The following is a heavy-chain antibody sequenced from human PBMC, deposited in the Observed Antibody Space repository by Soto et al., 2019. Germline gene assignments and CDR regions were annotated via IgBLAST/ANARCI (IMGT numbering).Heavy chain of an antibody. CDR1: GFTFSSYG. CDR3: AKDMEGLCSSTSCYSRNLPNDY. D-gene: IGHD2-2*01. Sequence: QVQLVESGGGVVQPGRSLRLSCAASGFTFSSYGMHWVRQAPGKGLEWVAVISYDGSNKYYADSVKGRFTISRDNSKNTLYLQMISLRAEDTAVYYCAKDMEGLCSSTSCYSRNLPNDYWGQGTLVTVSS. CDR2: ISYDGSNK. J-gene: IGHJ4*02. V-gene: IGHV3-30*18.